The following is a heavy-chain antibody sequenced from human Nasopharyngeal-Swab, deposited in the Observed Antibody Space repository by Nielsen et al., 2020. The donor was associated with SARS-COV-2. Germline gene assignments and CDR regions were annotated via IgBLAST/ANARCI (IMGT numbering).Heavy chain of an antibody. Sequence: GESLKISCAASGLMFSNDVVHWVRQAPGKGLEWVAAISHDGRGKYYADSVKGRSTISRDNSQSTVFLQMSSLRVEDTAVYCCAREGGSSGRCGYFDSWGQGTLVTVSS. CDR1: GLMFSNDV. D-gene: IGHD6-19*01. CDR2: ISHDGRGK. J-gene: IGHJ4*02. CDR3: AREGGSSGRCGYFDS. V-gene: IGHV3-30*04.